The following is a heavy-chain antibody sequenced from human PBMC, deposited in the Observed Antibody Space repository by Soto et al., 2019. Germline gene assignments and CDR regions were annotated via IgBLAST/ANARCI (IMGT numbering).Heavy chain of an antibody. J-gene: IGHJ6*02. CDR1: GGSVSSGSYY. Sequence: SETLSLTCTVSGGSVSSGSYYWRWIRQPPGKGLEWIGYIYYSGSTNYNPSLKSRVTISVDTSKNQFSLKLSSVTAADTAVYYCARDRIAMVGFWAYGMDVWGQGTTVTVSS. D-gene: IGHD5-18*01. CDR3: ARDRIAMVGFWAYGMDV. CDR2: IYYSGST. V-gene: IGHV4-61*01.